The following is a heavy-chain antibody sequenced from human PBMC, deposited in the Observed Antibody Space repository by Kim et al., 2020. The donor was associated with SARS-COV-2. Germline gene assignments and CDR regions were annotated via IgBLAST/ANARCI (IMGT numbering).Heavy chain of an antibody. V-gene: IGHV7-4-1*02. CDR3: ARVRTYYYGSGCFDY. D-gene: IGHD3-10*01. CDR1: GYTFTSYA. Sequence: ASVKVSCKASGYTFTSYAMHWVRQAPGQGLQWMGWINTNTGNPTYAQGFTGRFVFSLDTSVSTAYLQISSLKAEDTAVYYCARVRTYYYGSGCFDYWGQGTLGTVSS. CDR2: INTNTGNP. J-gene: IGHJ4*02.